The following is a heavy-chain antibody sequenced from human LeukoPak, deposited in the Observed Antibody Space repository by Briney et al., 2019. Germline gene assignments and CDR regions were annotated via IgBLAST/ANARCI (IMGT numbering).Heavy chain of an antibody. CDR3: ARERSAMVTGFDY. J-gene: IGHJ4*02. CDR2: ISSSSSYI. CDR1: GFTFSSYS. D-gene: IGHD5-18*01. Sequence: GGSLRLSCAASGFTFSSYSMNRVRQAPGKGLKWVSSISSSSSYIYYADSVKGRFTISRDNAKNSLYLQMNSLRAEDTAVYYCARERSAMVTGFDYWGQGTLVTVSS. V-gene: IGHV3-21*01.